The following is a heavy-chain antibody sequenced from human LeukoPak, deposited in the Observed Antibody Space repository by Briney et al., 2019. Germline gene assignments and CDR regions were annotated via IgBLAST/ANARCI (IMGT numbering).Heavy chain of an antibody. V-gene: IGHV3-23*01. J-gene: IGHJ4*02. CDR3: AKDTPSRNSGWDS. Sequence: PGGSLRLSCAASGFTFSAFSMTWVRQAPGKGLEWVSLIASNGGNTYYADSVKGRFTVSRDNSKNTLYLQMNSLRAEDTAIYYCAKDTPSRNSGWDSWGQGTLVTVST. CDR2: IASNGGNT. CDR1: GFTFSAFS. D-gene: IGHD6-19*01.